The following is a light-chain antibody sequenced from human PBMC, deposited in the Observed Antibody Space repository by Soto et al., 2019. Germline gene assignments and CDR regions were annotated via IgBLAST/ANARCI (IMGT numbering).Light chain of an antibody. Sequence: EFALTQSPGTLSLSPGERATLSCRASQSVSSSYLAWYQQKPGQAPRLLIYDASSRATGIPDRFSGSGSGTDFTLTISRLEPEDFAMYYCQQYGSSPFTFGPGTKVDIK. CDR2: DAS. CDR1: QSVSSSY. V-gene: IGKV3-20*01. J-gene: IGKJ3*01. CDR3: QQYGSSPFT.